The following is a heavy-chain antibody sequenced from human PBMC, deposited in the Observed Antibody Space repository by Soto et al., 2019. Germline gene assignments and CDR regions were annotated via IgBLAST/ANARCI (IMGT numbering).Heavy chain of an antibody. J-gene: IGHJ6*03. D-gene: IGHD4-17*01. CDR3: ARGYSYGDLSDYYYYMDV. CDR1: GFTVSSNY. Sequence: GGSLRLSCAASGFTVSSNYMSWVRQAPGKGLEWVSVIYSGGSTYYADTVKGRFTISSANSKNKRYLQMNSLRAEDTAVYNCARGYSYGDLSDYYYYMDVWGKGTTVTVSS. CDR2: IYSGGST. V-gene: IGHV3-66*01.